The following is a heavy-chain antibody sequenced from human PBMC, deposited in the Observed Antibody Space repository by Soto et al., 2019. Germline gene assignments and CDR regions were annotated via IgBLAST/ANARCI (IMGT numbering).Heavy chain of an antibody. J-gene: IGHJ4*02. CDR1: GYTFTSYG. CDR3: AREDYGVWGF. D-gene: IGHD3-16*01. V-gene: IGHV1-18*01. Sequence: QIQLVQSGAEVKKPGASVKVSCKASGYTFTSYGISWVRQAPGQGLEWMGWISGYNSHTKYAQKLQGRVTMTTDTSTKTAYMELRSLKSDDTAVYYCAREDYGVWGFWGQGTLVTVSS. CDR2: ISGYNSHT.